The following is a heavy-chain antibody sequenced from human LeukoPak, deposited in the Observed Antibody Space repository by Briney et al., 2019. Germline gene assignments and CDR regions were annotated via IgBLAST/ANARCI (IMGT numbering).Heavy chain of an antibody. V-gene: IGHV1-69*13. J-gene: IGHJ3*02. CDR3: ARDAHPNDFDAFDI. D-gene: IGHD3-3*01. Sequence: ASVNVSCKASGYTFTGYYMHWVRQAPGQGLEWMGGIIPIFGTANYAQKFQGRVTITADESTSTAYMELSSLRSEDTAVYYCARDAHPNDFDAFDIWGQGTMVTVSS. CDR2: IIPIFGTA. CDR1: GYTFTGYY.